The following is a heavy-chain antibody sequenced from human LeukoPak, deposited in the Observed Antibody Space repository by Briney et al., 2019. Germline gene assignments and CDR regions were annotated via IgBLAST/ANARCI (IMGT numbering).Heavy chain of an antibody. V-gene: IGHV3-53*01. CDR3: ASGKETSMAQGY. J-gene: IGHJ4*02. Sequence: GGSLRLSCAVSGFTFSSNYMTWVRQAPGKGVEWVSVIYSGGSIYYADSVKGGFTISRDISKNTVDLQLNSLRAEDTAVYYCASGKETSMAQGYWGQGTLVTVSS. CDR1: GFTFSSNY. CDR2: IYSGGSI. D-gene: IGHD5-18*01.